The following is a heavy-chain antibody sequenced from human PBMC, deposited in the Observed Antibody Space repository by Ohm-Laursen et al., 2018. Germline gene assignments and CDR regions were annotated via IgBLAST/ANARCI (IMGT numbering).Heavy chain of an antibody. CDR2: IIPIFGTA. V-gene: IGHV1-69*01. J-gene: IGHJ3*02. CDR1: GGTFSSYA. CDR3: ARAAGEESHDAFDI. D-gene: IGHD3-16*01. Sequence: GSSVKVSCKASGGTFSSYAISWVRQAPGQGLEWMGGIIPIFGTANYAQKFQGRVTITADESTSTAYMELSSLRSEDTAVYYCARAAGEESHDAFDIWGQGTMVTVSS.